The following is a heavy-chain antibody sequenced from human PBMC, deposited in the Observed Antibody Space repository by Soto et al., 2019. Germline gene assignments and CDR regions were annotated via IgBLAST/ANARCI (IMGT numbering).Heavy chain of an antibody. CDR2: ISAYNGNT. J-gene: IGHJ4*02. D-gene: IGHD2-2*01. V-gene: IGHV1-18*01. Sequence: ASVKVSCKASGYSLTSYGISWGRQAPGQGLEWMGWISAYNGNTNYAQKLQGRVTMTTDTSTSTAYMELRSLRSDDTAVYYCARVVLNFVVVPAGNDYWGQGTLVTVSS. CDR3: ARVVLNFVVVPAGNDY. CDR1: GYSLTSYG.